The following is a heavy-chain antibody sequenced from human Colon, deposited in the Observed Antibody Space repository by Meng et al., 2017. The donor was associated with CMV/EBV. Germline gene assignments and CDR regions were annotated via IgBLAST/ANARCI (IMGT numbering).Heavy chain of an antibody. CDR3: TTRIRTTNDF. J-gene: IGHJ4*02. Sequence: GGSLRLSCVASGFTFSDVWMNWVRQAPGQGLEWVGRIRSTADGGPTDYIAPVKGRFIISRDDSKNMVFLQMNSLKSDDTAVYYCTTRIRTTNDFWGQGTLVTVSS. CDR1: GFTFSDVW. CDR2: IRSTADGGPT. D-gene: IGHD1-14*01. V-gene: IGHV3-15*01.